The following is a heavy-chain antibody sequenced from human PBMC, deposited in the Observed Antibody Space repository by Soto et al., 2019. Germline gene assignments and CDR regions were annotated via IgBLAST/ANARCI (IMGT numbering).Heavy chain of an antibody. Sequence: EVQVVESGGGLVQPGGSLRLSCAASGFTFSGFWMNWVRQAPGKGLEWVAIIKEDGSEKYYVDSVKGRFRISRHNANKSLYLQKERLRVEDTALYCCMRGSGYCLNQWGQGTLVTVSS. J-gene: IGHJ4*02. V-gene: IGHV3-7*01. D-gene: IGHD6-19*01. CDR3: MRGSGYCLNQ. CDR1: GFTFSGFW. CDR2: IKEDGSEK.